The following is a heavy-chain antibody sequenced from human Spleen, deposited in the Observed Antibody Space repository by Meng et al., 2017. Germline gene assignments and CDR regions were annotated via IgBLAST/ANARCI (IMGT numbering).Heavy chain of an antibody. J-gene: IGHJ4*02. D-gene: IGHD3-3*01. CDR1: GFNFGDYQ. Sequence: SCGASGFNFGDYQMHWVRQSPGKGLEWISRIVSDGGITNYADSVKGRFTISRDNAKNTLYLQMNSLGADDTAVYYCARDLGWVLFDYWGQGALVTVSS. CDR3: ARDLGWVLFDY. V-gene: IGHV3-74*01. CDR2: IVSDGGIT.